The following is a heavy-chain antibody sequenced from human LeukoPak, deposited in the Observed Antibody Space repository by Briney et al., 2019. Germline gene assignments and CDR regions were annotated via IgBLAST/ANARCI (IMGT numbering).Heavy chain of an antibody. CDR2: IYYSGST. J-gene: IGHJ4*02. V-gene: IGHV4-39*01. Sequence: PSETLSLTCTVSGGSISSSSYYWGWIRQPPGKGLEWIGSIYYSGSTYYNPSLKCRVTISVDTSKNQFSLKLSSVTAADTAVYYCAIHSGRHRIVVVPAAIVWGQGTLVTVSS. CDR1: GGSISSSSYY. CDR3: AIHSGRHRIVVVPAAIV. D-gene: IGHD2-2*01.